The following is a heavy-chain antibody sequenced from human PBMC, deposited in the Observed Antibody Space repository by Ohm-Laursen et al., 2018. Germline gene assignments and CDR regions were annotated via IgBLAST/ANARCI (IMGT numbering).Heavy chain of an antibody. J-gene: IGHJ6*02. V-gene: IGHV4-34*01. CDR3: ARRKIALAENYYYYGMDV. Sequence: SETLSLTCAVYGGSFSGYYWSWIRQPPGKGLEWIGEINHSGSTNYNWSLKSRVNISVDTSKNQFSLRLSSVTAADTAVYFCARRKIALAENYYYYGMDVWGQGTTVTVSS. D-gene: IGHD6-19*01. CDR2: INHSGST. CDR1: GGSFSGYY.